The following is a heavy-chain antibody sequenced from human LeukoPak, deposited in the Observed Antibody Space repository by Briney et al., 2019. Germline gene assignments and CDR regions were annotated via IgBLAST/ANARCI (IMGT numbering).Heavy chain of an antibody. CDR3: ARERRYYYDSSSNWFDP. Sequence: SETLSLTCTVPGGSISSYYWSWIRQPAGKGLEWIGRIYTSGSTNYNPSLKSRVTMSVDTSKNQFSLKLSSVTAADTAVYYCARERRYYYDSSSNWFDPWGQGTLVTVSS. D-gene: IGHD3-22*01. CDR1: GGSISSYY. CDR2: IYTSGST. J-gene: IGHJ5*02. V-gene: IGHV4-4*07.